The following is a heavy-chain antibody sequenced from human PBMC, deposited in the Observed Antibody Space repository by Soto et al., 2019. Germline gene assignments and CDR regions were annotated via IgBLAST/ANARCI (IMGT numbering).Heavy chain of an antibody. CDR1: GFSLSTTGMG. Sequence: QITLKESGPTLVKPTQTLTLTCTFSGFSLSTTGMGVGWIRQPPGKALEWLALIYWNNDKRYSPSLKSRLNITRDTSKNQVVLTLTNMDPVDTATYYCAHRRKIYDSVWGDYRNACFDYWGQGSLVTVSS. V-gene: IGHV2-5*01. CDR3: AHRRKIYDSVWGDYRNACFDY. J-gene: IGHJ4*02. D-gene: IGHD3-16*02. CDR2: IYWNNDK.